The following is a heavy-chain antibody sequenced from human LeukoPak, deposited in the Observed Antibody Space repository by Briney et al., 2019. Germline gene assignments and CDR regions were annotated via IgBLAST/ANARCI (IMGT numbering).Heavy chain of an antibody. D-gene: IGHD3-22*01. CDR1: GGSVFIYY. Sequence: SETLSLTCTVSGGSVFIYYWNWIRQPPGKGLEWLVYIYSNGITNYSTSLRGRATISIATSKNQISLRLTSVTAADTAIYYCARRAYYDSSGYHPTSGYFDLWGRGTLVTVSS. CDR3: ARRAYYDSSGYHPTSGYFDL. CDR2: IYSNGIT. V-gene: IGHV4-4*08. J-gene: IGHJ2*01.